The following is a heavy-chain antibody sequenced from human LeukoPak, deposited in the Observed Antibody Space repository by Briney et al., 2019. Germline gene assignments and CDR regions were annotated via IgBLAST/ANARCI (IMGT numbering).Heavy chain of an antibody. CDR3: ARLSGYYYPCYFDY. D-gene: IGHD3-22*01. CDR2: IYYSGST. J-gene: IGHJ4*02. Sequence: SETLSLTCTVSGGSISSYYWSLIRQPPGEGLEWIGYIYYSGSTNYNPSLKSRVTISVDTSKNQFSLKLSSATAADTAVYYCARLSGYYYPCYFDYWGQGTLVTVSS. V-gene: IGHV4-59*08. CDR1: GGSISSYY.